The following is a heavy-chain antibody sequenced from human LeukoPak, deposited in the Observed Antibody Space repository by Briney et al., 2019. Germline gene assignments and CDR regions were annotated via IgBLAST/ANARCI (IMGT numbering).Heavy chain of an antibody. Sequence: SQTLSLTCAISGDSVSSNSAAWTWVRQPPPGGLEWLGRTYYRSKWSNDYAVSMKGRITIKPDTSKNQFSLQLISVTPEDTAVYFCARVGGHYYYIDVWGKGTTVTVSS. V-gene: IGHV6-1*01. J-gene: IGHJ6*03. D-gene: IGHD3-16*01. CDR2: TYYRSKWSN. CDR3: ARVGGHYYYIDV. CDR1: GDSVSSNSAA.